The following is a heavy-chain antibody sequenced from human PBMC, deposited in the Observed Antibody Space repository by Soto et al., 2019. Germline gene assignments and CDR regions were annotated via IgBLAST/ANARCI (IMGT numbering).Heavy chain of an antibody. CDR3: PVWSGGHYYYYYYGMDV. CDR2: IDLSGAAT. V-gene: IGHV3-23*01. Sequence: EVQLLESGGGLVQPGGSLRLSCTVSGLTFSNYAMTWVRQAPGKGLEWVSAIDLSGAATYYADSVKGRFTISRDNSKNTVYLQMNSLRAEDTAVYYCPVWSGGHYYYYYYGMDVWGQGTTVTVSS. J-gene: IGHJ6*02. D-gene: IGHD3-10*01. CDR1: GLTFSNYA.